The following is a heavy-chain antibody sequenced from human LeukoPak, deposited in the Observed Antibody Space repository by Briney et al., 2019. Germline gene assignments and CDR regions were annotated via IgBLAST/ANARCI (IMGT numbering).Heavy chain of an antibody. D-gene: IGHD3-16*01. V-gene: IGHV4-4*07. J-gene: IGHJ5*02. CDR1: GGSISSYY. Sequence: SETLSLTCTVSGGSISSYYWSWIRQPAGKGLEWIGRIYTSGSTNYNPSLKSRVTMSVDTSKNQFSLKLSSVTAADTAVYYCAREGIMITTKVFDPWGQGTLVTVSS. CDR3: AREGIMITTKVFDP. CDR2: IYTSGST.